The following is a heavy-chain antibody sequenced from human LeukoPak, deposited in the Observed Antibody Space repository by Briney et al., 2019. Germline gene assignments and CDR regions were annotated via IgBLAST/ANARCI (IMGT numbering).Heavy chain of an antibody. CDR2: ISDSGGST. V-gene: IGHV3-23*01. CDR3: AKVSESNYDILTGYYTPYYFDY. Sequence: GGSLRLSCAASGFTFSISAMSWVRQAPGKGLEWVSGISDSGGSTFYADSVKGRFTISRDNPKNILYLQMNSLRADDTAVYYCAKVSESNYDILTGYYTPYYFDYWGQGTLVTVSS. CDR1: GFTFSISA. D-gene: IGHD3-9*01. J-gene: IGHJ4*02.